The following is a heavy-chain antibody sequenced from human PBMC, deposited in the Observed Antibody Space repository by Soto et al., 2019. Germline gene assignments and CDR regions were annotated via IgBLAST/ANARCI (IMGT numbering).Heavy chain of an antibody. CDR2: INPLAGRV. D-gene: IGHD3-10*01. Sequence: QVQLVQSGAEVKTPGASVTVSCRTSGYAFTDSFIHWLRQAPGHGLEWMGMINPLAGRVTYAQTFQGRVTMTKDTSTNTVYLELNSLVPEQTGVYYCARARIGTLSVFAYWGQGTLVTVSS. CDR3: ARARIGTLSVFAY. V-gene: IGHV1-46*01. CDR1: GYAFTDSF. J-gene: IGHJ4*02.